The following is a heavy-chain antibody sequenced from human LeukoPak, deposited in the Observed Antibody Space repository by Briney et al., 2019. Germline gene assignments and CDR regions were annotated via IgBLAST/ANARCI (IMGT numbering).Heavy chain of an antibody. CDR1: GYTFTSYA. J-gene: IGHJ3*02. V-gene: IGHV1-18*01. CDR2: ISAYSGNT. Sequence: ASVKVSCKASGYTFTSYAISWVRQAPGQGLEWMGWISAYSGNTNYAQKLQGRVTMTTDTPTSTAYMELRSLRSDDTAVYYCARDPIYSYDQTDAFDIWGQGTVVTVSS. D-gene: IGHD5-18*01. CDR3: ARDPIYSYDQTDAFDI.